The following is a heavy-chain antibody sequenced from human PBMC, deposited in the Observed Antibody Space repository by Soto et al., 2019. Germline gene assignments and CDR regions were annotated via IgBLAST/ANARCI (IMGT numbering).Heavy chain of an antibody. V-gene: IGHV1-69*06. CDR2: LIPIFGTA. CDR1: GGTFSSYA. Sequence: QVQLVQSGAEVKKPGSSVKVSCKASGGTFSSYAISWVRQAPGQGLEWMGGLIPIFGTANYAQKFQGRVTITADKSTSTAYMELSSLRSEDTAVYYCARDRRKTLWFGDDGFDPWGQGTLVTVSS. D-gene: IGHD3-10*01. CDR3: ARDRRKTLWFGDDGFDP. J-gene: IGHJ5*02.